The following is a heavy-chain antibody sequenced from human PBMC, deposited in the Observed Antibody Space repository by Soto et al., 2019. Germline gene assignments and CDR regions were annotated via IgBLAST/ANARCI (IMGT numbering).Heavy chain of an antibody. Sequence: HITLKNSGHTLVKPKQNLTLTCTFSGFSINTGGLCVVWSRQHPRKALEWLALIYWGGDKGYSQSLQSRPRINLDTFNNKMVITITHTVHVDTAKYYCLHSRCGGDCFWSYSSQYYYGMDVWGQGTTVTVSS. D-gene: IGHD2-21*02. CDR3: LHSRCGGDCFWSYSSQYYYGMDV. J-gene: IGHJ6*02. CDR2: IYWGGDK. V-gene: IGHV2-5*02. CDR1: GFSINTGGLC.